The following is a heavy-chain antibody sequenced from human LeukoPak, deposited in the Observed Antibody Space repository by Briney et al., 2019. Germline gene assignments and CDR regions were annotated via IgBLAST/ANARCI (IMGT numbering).Heavy chain of an antibody. V-gene: IGHV3-53*01. D-gene: IGHD3-22*01. CDR2: IYSGCSR. CDR3: ARDGCSSGYPYDAFDI. Sequence: QPGGSLRLSCAASGVSVSSNYMSWVRNGPRQGLEWVSVIYSGCSRYYADSVKGRCPISRDNSKNTLYLQMNSLRAEDTAVYYCARDGCSSGYPYDAFDIWGQGTMVTVSS. J-gene: IGHJ3*02. CDR1: GVSVSSNY.